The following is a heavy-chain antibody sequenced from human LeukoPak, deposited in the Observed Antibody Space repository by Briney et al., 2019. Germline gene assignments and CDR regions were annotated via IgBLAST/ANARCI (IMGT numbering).Heavy chain of an antibody. CDR3: ARGYSSSWLYFDY. V-gene: IGHV1-2*02. J-gene: IGHJ4*02. D-gene: IGHD6-13*01. CDR2: INPNSGGT. Sequence: ASVKVSCKASGYTFTGYYMHWVRQAPGQGLEWMGWINPNSGGTNYAQKFQGRVTMTRDTSISTAYMELSRLRSDDTAVYYCARGYSSSWLYFDYWGQGTLVTVSS. CDR1: GYTFTGYY.